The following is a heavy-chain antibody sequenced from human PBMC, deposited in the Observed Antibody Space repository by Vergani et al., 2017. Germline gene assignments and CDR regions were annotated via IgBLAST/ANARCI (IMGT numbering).Heavy chain of an antibody. CDR3: RRIRGGVEDGDYCGGYSTPIYYYDGMDV. D-gene: IGHD3-3*01. V-gene: IGHV3-49*04. Sequence: EVQLVESGGGLVQPGRSLRLSCTASGFTFGDYAMSWVRQAPGKGLEWVGFIRSKAYGGTTEYAASVKARFTISRDDSKSIAYLQMNSLKTEDTAVYYWRRIRGGVEDGDYCGGYSTPIYYYDGMDVWGQGTTVTVSS. J-gene: IGHJ6*02. CDR1: GFTFGDYA. CDR2: IRSKAYGGTT.